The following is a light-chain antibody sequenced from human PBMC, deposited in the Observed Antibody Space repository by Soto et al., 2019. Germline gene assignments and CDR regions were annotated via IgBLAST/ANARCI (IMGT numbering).Light chain of an antibody. J-gene: IGLJ2*01. CDR2: DVS. V-gene: IGLV2-14*01. CDR1: SSDVGGYNY. Sequence: QSALTQPASVSGSPGQSITISCTGTSSDVGGYNYVSWYQQHPGKAPKLMIYDVSNRPSGVSNRFSGSKSGNTASLTTSGLQAEDEADYYCSSYTSISTLGVVFGGGTKLTVL. CDR3: SSYTSISTLGVV.